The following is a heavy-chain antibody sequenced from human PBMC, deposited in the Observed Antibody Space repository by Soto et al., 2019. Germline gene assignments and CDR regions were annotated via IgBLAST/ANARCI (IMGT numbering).Heavy chain of an antibody. CDR3: ARSTTFYYYGMDV. CDR1: GFTVSSNY. J-gene: IGHJ6*02. Sequence: EVQLVETGGGLIQPGGSLRLSCAASGFTVSSNYMSWVRQAPGKGLEWVSVIYSGGSTYYADSVKGRFTISRDNSKNTLYLQINSLRAEDTAVYYCARSTTFYYYGMDVWGQGTTVTVSS. D-gene: IGHD3-16*01. CDR2: IYSGGST. V-gene: IGHV3-53*02.